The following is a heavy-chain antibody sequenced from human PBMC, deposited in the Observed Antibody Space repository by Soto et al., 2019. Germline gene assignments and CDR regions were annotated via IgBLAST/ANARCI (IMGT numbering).Heavy chain of an antibody. CDR2: ISSSSSTI. Sequence: EVQLVESGGGLVQPGGSLRLSCAASGFTFSSYSMNWVRQAPGKGLEWVSYISSSSSTIYYADSVKGRFTISRDNAKNSLYLQMNSLRDEGTAVYYCARDPMIYCSGGSCYQSYFDYWGQGTLVTVSS. V-gene: IGHV3-48*02. J-gene: IGHJ4*02. CDR3: ARDPMIYCSGGSCYQSYFDY. D-gene: IGHD2-15*01. CDR1: GFTFSSYS.